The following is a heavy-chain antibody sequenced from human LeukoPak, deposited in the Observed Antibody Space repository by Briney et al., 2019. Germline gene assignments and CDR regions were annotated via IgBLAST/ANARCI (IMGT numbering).Heavy chain of an antibody. CDR1: GDSFSGNSAA. CDR2: TYYRSKWYN. D-gene: IGHD6-19*01. CDR3: ASQAVAGLYYLDY. V-gene: IGHV6-1*01. Sequence: SQTLSLTCPISGDSFSGNSAALNWIRQSPSRGLEWLGRTYYRSKWYNDYAVSVKSRITINPDTSKNQFSLQLNSVTPEDTAVYYCASQAVAGLYYLDYLGQGTLVTVSS. J-gene: IGHJ4*02.